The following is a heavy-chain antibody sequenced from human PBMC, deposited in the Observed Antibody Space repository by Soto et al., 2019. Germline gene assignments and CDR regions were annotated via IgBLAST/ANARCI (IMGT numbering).Heavy chain of an antibody. D-gene: IGHD2-15*01. CDR1: GFTFSSYA. CDR3: AKDRVVVVAASPTY. Sequence: PGGSLRLSCAASGFTFSSYAISWVRQAPGKGLEWVSAISGSGGGTYYADSVKGRFTISRDNSKNTLYLQMNSLRAEDSAVYYCAKDRVVVVAASPTYWGQGALVTVS. V-gene: IGHV3-23*01. CDR2: ISGSGGGT. J-gene: IGHJ4*02.